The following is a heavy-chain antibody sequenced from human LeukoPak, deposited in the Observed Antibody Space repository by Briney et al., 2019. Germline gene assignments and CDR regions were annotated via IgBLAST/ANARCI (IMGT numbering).Heavy chain of an antibody. CDR2: IYPDDFDT. J-gene: IGHJ4*02. CDR1: GYIFANYW. D-gene: IGHD1-26*01. Sequence: GESLKISCKGSGYIFANYWIGWVRQMPGKGLEWMGIIYPDDFDTRYNPSFQGQVTISADKSINTAYLQWNNLKASDSAMYYCARHFYPGIRIGSLEYWGQGTLVTVS. CDR3: ARHFYPGIRIGSLEY. V-gene: IGHV5-51*01.